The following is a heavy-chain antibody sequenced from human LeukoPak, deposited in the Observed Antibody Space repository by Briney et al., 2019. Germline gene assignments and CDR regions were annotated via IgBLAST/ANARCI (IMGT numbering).Heavy chain of an antibody. J-gene: IGHJ2*01. CDR2: MNPNSGNT. Sequence: GASVKVSCKASGYTFTSYDINWVRQATGQGLEWMGWMNPNSGNTGYAQKFQGRVTITRNTSISTAYMELRSLRSDDTAVYYCARDRGPNSDWYFDLWGRGTLVTVSS. CDR3: ARDRGPNSDWYFDL. D-gene: IGHD4-23*01. CDR1: GYTFTSYD. V-gene: IGHV1-8*03.